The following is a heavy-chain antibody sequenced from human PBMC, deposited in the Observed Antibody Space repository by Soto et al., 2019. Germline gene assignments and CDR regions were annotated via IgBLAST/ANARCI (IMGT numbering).Heavy chain of an antibody. D-gene: IGHD2-8*01. J-gene: IGHJ6*02. CDR1: GGSFSDYF. CDR2: VSHRGST. CDR3: ATGLPRRFGVYKGLVYHAMYV. V-gene: IGHV4-34*01. Sequence: QLQLQQWGAGLVKPSETLSLTCAVYGGSFSDYFWSWIRQPPSQGLEWIWEVSHRGSTSYNPSLKKPLTISVESTMNQIFLQLGSMTAAATTVDSCATGLPRRFGVYKGLVYHAMYVWGQGTTVPFS.